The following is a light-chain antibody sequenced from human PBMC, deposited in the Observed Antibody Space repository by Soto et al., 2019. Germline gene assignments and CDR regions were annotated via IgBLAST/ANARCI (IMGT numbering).Light chain of an antibody. V-gene: IGLV2-14*01. CDR3: SSYTSSSTYV. Sequence: QSALTQPASVSGSPGQSITISCTGTSSDGGGYNYVSWYQQHPGKAPRLMIYDVSNRPSGVSNRFSGSKSGITASLTISGLQAEDEADYYCSSYTSSSTYVFGTGTKVTVL. CDR2: DVS. J-gene: IGLJ1*01. CDR1: SSDGGGYNY.